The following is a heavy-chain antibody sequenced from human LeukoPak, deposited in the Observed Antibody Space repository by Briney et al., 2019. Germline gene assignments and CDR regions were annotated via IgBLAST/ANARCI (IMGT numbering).Heavy chain of an antibody. Sequence: GGSLRLSCAASGFTFSDYYMSWIRQAPGKGLEWVSYISSSGSTIYYADSVKGRFTISRDNAKNSLYLQMNSLRAEDTALYYCARDSSGWYYYYMDVWGKGTTVTVSS. D-gene: IGHD6-19*01. CDR1: GFTFSDYY. V-gene: IGHV3-11*01. CDR2: ISSSGSTI. J-gene: IGHJ6*03. CDR3: ARDSSGWYYYYMDV.